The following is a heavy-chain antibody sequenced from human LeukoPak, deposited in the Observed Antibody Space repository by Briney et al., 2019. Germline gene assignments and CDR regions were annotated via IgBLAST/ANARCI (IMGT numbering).Heavy chain of an antibody. CDR3: AKGPEVIQLWSSFDY. CDR2: TSYDGGNT. Sequence: PGGSLRLSCAASGFMFSAYGMHWVRQAPGKGLEWLAVTSYDGGNTYYAASVKGRFTISRDNSNNTLDLQMNSLRAEDTAVYYCAKGPEVIQLWSSFDYWGQGTLVTVSS. J-gene: IGHJ4*02. D-gene: IGHD5-18*01. V-gene: IGHV3-30*18. CDR1: GFMFSAYG.